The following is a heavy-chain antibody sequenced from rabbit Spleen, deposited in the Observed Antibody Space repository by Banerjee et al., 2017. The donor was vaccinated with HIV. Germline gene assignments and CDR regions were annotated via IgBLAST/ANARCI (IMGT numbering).Heavy chain of an antibody. CDR1: GFSFSSSYY. CDR2: IYTSSSST. D-gene: IGHD1-1*01. J-gene: IGHJ4*01. CDR3: ARDLVGVIGWNFIL. Sequence: QSLEESGGDLVKPGASLTLTCTASGFSFSSSYYMCWVHQAPGKGLEWIACIYTSSSSTYYASWAKGRFAISKTSSTTVTLQMTSLTAADTATYFCARDLVGVIGWNFILWGQGTLVTVS. V-gene: IGHV1S40*01.